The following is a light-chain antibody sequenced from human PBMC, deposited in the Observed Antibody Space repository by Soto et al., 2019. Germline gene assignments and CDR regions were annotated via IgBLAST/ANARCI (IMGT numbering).Light chain of an antibody. J-gene: IGKJ3*01. CDR3: HQRSNGHPFT. V-gene: IGKV3D-11*01. Sequence: EIVLTQSPATLSLSPGERATLSCRASRGVSSYLAWPQLKPGQAPRLLIYDASDRATGIAARFSGSGPGTYFTLTSISLEAEDFSVYYCHQRSNGHPFTFGPGTKADI. CDR1: RGVSSY. CDR2: DAS.